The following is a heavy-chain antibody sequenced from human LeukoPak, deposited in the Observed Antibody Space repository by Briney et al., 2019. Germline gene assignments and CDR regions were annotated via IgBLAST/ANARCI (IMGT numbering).Heavy chain of an antibody. CDR1: GGTFSSYA. CDR2: IIPIFGTA. CDR3: ARPDYGGTNYYYYGMDV. J-gene: IGHJ6*02. Sequence: SVKVSCKASGGTFSSYAISWVRQAPGQGLEWMGGIIPIFGTANYAQKFQGRVTITADESTSTAYMELSSLRSEDTAVYYCARPDYGGTNYYYYGMDVWGQGTTVTVSS. V-gene: IGHV1-69*13. D-gene: IGHD4-23*01.